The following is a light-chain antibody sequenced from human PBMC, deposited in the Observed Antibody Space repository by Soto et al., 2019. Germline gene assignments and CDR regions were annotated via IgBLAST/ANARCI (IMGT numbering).Light chain of an antibody. CDR1: QSVSSY. Sequence: EIVLTQSPATLSLSPGERATLSCRASQSVSSYLAWYQQKPGQAPRLLIYDASNRATGIPARFSGSGSGTDFTLTISSLEPEDFAVYYCQQRTTWPLFTFGPGTTVDIK. CDR3: QQRTTWPLFT. CDR2: DAS. J-gene: IGKJ3*01. V-gene: IGKV3-11*01.